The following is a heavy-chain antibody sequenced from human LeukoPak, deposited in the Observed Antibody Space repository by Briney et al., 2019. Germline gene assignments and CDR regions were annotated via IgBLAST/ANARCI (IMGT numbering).Heavy chain of an antibody. CDR2: MKEDGTEI. Sequence: GGSLRLSCVVSGFTFTWSTMTWVRQAPGKGPEWVAKMKEDGTEIHYVDSVKGRFTISRDNAKNSLYLQMNSLRVEDTAVYYCATGGAPGGRFENWGQGMLVTVSS. J-gene: IGHJ4*02. D-gene: IGHD1-26*01. CDR1: GFTFTWST. CDR3: ATGGAPGGRFEN. V-gene: IGHV3-7*01.